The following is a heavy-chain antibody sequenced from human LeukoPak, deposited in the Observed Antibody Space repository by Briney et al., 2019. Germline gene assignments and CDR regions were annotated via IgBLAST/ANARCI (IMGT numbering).Heavy chain of an antibody. CDR3: ARDWTFDS. D-gene: IGHD3/OR15-3a*01. J-gene: IGHJ4*02. Sequence: GGSLRLSCAASAFTFSSHAMHWVRQAPGKGREWVAFISYDGSNKYYADCVKGRFPISRDSSKNTLYLQVKRLRVEDTAVYYCARDWTFDSWGQGTLVTVSS. V-gene: IGHV3-30-3*01. CDR1: AFTFSSHA. CDR2: ISYDGSNK.